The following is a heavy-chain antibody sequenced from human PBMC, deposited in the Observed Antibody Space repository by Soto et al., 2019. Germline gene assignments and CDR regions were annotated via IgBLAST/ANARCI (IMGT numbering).Heavy chain of an antibody. D-gene: IGHD1-1*01. CDR3: ATDGVQLWPRYYFDY. J-gene: IGHJ4*02. V-gene: IGHV1-46*01. Sequence: VQLVQSGAEVKKPGASVQVSCKTSGYSFSNYSMHWVRQVPGQGLEWMGKINPNGGSTSLAQKFKDAVTWTSDTSTITVYMELSSLTSEDTAVYYCATDGVQLWPRYYFDYCRQGTLVTVSS. CDR2: INPNGGST. CDR1: GYSFSNYS.